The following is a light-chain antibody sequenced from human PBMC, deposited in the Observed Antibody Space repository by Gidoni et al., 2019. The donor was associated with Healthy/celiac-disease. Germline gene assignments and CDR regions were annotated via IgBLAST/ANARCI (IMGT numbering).Light chain of an antibody. V-gene: IGKV1-39*01. CDR1: QSISSY. CDR2: ASS. Sequence: DIQMTQSPSSLSASVGDRVTITCRASQSISSYLNWYQQKPGKAPKLLIYASSSLQSGVPSRFSGSGSGTDFTLTISSLHPEDFATYYCQQSYSTPRVFGQGTKVEIK. J-gene: IGKJ1*01. CDR3: QQSYSTPRV.